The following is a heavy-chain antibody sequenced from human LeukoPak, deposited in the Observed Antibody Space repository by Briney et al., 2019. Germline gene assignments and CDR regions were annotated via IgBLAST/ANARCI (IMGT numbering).Heavy chain of an antibody. V-gene: IGHV4-59*01. Sequence: SETLSLTCTVSGGSISSYFWSWIRQPPGKGLEWIGYIYYSGSTNYNPSLKSRVTISVDTSKNQFSLKLSSVTAADTAVYYCARDLDWFDPWGQGTLVTVSS. J-gene: IGHJ5*02. CDR2: IYYSGST. CDR3: ARDLDWFDP. CDR1: GGSISSYF.